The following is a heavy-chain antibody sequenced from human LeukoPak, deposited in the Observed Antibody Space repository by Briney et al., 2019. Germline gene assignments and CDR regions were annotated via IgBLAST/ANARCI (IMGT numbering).Heavy chain of an antibody. CDR1: TLTLNNYW. CDR3: ASRAGYTGSWSAFDY. CDR2: IKQDGSEK. V-gene: IGHV3-7*05. D-gene: IGHD6-13*01. Sequence: GGSLRLSCTASTLTLNNYWMSWVRQAPGKGLEWVANIKQDGSEKYHVDSVKGRFTISRDNAKNSLYLQMNSLRAEDTAVYYCASRAGYTGSWSAFDYWGQGTLVTVSS. J-gene: IGHJ4*02.